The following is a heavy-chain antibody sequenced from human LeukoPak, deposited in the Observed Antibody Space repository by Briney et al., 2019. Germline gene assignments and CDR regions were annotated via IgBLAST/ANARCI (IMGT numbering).Heavy chain of an antibody. CDR3: ARRTYGSGNYYFDY. D-gene: IGHD3-10*01. CDR2: IRSKAYGGTT. V-gene: IGHV3-49*03. Sequence: GGSLRLSCTASGFTFCDYAMSWFRQAPGKGLEWVGFIRSKAYGGTTEYAASVKGRFTISRDDSKSIAYLQMNSLKTEDTAVYYCARRTYGSGNYYFDYWGQGTLVTVSS. CDR1: GFTFCDYA. J-gene: IGHJ4*02.